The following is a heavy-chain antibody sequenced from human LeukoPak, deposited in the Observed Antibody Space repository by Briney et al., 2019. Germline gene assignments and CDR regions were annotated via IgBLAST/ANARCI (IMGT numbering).Heavy chain of an antibody. CDR1: GYTFTGYY. CDR3: ATVEEYCSGGSCYWFDP. CDR2: INPNSGGT. D-gene: IGHD2-15*01. V-gene: IGHV1-2*02. J-gene: IGHJ5*02. Sequence: GASVKVSCKASGYTFTGYYMHWVRQAPGQGLEWMGWINPNSGGTNYAQKFQGRVTMTRDTSISTAYMELSRLRSDDTAVYYCATVEEYCSGGSCYWFDPWGQGTLVTVSS.